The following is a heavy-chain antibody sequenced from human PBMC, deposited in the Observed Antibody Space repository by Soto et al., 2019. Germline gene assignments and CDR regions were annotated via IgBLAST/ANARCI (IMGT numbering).Heavy chain of an antibody. CDR2: ISSSSSTI. CDR3: ARGATSSGWYYMDV. D-gene: IGHD6-25*01. V-gene: IGHV3-48*01. J-gene: IGHJ6*03. Sequence: EVQLVESGGGLVQPGGSLRLSCAASGFTFSSYSMNWVRQAPGKGLEWVSYISSSSSTIYYADSVKGRFTISRDNAKNSLYLQMNSLRAEDTAVYYCARGATSSGWYYMDVWGKGTTVTVSS. CDR1: GFTFSSYS.